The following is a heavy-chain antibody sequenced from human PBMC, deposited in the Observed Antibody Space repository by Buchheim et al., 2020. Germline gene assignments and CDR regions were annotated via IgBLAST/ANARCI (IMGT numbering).Heavy chain of an antibody. D-gene: IGHD6-19*01. CDR2: IKSKTDGGTT. CDR3: ISFVSSGWAWLYYYYGMDV. V-gene: IGHV3-15*01. Sequence: EVQLVESGGGLVKPGGSLRLSCAASGFTFSNAWMSWVRQAPGKGLEWVGRIKSKTDGGTTDYAAPVKGRFTISRDDSKNTLYLQMNSLKTEDTAVYYCISFVSSGWAWLYYYYGMDVWGQGTT. CDR1: GFTFSNAW. J-gene: IGHJ6*02.